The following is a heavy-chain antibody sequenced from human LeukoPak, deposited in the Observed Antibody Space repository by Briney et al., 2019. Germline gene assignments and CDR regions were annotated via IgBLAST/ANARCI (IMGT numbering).Heavy chain of an antibody. CDR3: TRAAEDSSTWTGDYFCYGMDV. V-gene: IGHV3-23*01. Sequence: GGSLRLSCAASGFTFSSYAMSWVRQAPGKGLEWVSGVSGSGANTYYADSVKGRFTISRDNSKNTLHLQMNRLRAEDTAVYYCTRAAEDSSTWTGDYFCYGMDVWGQGTTVTVSS. CDR2: VSGSGANT. J-gene: IGHJ6*02. D-gene: IGHD6-13*01. CDR1: GFTFSSYA.